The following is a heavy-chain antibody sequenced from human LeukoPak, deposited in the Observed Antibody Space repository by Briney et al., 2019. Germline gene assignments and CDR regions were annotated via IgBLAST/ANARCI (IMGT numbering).Heavy chain of an antibody. V-gene: IGHV4-59*01. CDR3: ARGGSGTYYHY. CDR2: IYYSGST. J-gene: IGHJ4*02. CDR1: GGSITSYH. Sequence: ASETLSLTCTVSGGSITSYHYSWIRQPPGKGLEWIGYIYYSGSTNYNPSLKSRVTISVDESKNQFSLKLSAVTAADTAVYYCARGGSGTYYHYWGQGTLVTVSS. D-gene: IGHD1-26*01.